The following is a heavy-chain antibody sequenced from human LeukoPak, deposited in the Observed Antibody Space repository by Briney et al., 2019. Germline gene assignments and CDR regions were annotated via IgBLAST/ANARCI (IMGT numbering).Heavy chain of an antibody. CDR2: ISGSGGST. CDR1: GFTFSSYA. Sequence: GGSLRLSCAASGFTFSSYAMSWVRQAPGKGLEWASAISGSGGSTYYADSVKGRFTISRDNSKNTLYLQMNSLRAEDTAVYYCAKALMTTVTTPGAFDIWGQGTMVTVSS. CDR3: AKALMTTVTTPGAFDI. V-gene: IGHV3-23*01. D-gene: IGHD4-17*01. J-gene: IGHJ3*02.